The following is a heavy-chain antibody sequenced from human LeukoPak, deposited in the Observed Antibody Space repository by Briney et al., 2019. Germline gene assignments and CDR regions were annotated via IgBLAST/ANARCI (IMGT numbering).Heavy chain of an antibody. CDR2: INHSGST. CDR1: GGSFSGYY. D-gene: IGHD2-2*01. V-gene: IGHV4-34*01. CDR3: ARGLGYCSSTSCFRGYYFDY. J-gene: IGHJ4*02. Sequence: SETLSHTCAVYGGSFSGYYWSWIRQPPGKGLKWIGEINHSGSTNYNPSLKSRVTISVDTPKNQFSLKLSSVTAADTAVYYCARGLGYCSSTSCFRGYYFDYWGQGTLVTVSS.